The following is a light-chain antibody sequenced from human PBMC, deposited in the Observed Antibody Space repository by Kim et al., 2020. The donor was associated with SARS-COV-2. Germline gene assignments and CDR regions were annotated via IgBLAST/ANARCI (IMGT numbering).Light chain of an antibody. J-gene: IGLJ2*01. CDR2: GKN. Sequence: VALGQTVRITCQGDSLRSYDASWYQQKPGQAPVLVIYGKNNRPAGIPDRFSGSSSGNTASLTLTGAQAEDEADYYCNSRDSSGPVVFGGGTQLTVL. V-gene: IGLV3-19*01. CDR1: SLRSYD. CDR3: NSRDSSGPVV.